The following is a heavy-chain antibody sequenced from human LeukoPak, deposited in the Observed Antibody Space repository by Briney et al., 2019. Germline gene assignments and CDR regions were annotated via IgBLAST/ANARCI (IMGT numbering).Heavy chain of an antibody. V-gene: IGHV4-34*01. CDR2: INHSGST. CDR3: ARDRRRGYSYGPRDY. D-gene: IGHD5-18*01. J-gene: IGHJ4*02. Sequence: SETLSLTCAVYGGSFSGYYWSWIRQPPGNGLEWIGEINHSGSTNYNPSLKSRVTISVDTSKNQFSLKLSSVTAADTAVYYCARDRRRGYSYGPRDYWGQGTLVTVSS. CDR1: GGSFSGYY.